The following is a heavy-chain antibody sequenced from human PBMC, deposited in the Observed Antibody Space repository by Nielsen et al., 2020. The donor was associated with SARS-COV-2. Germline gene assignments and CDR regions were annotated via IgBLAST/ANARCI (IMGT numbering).Heavy chain of an antibody. Sequence: GGSLRLSCAAPGFTFSNAWMSWVRQAPGKGLEWVGRIKSKTDGGTTDYAAPVKGRFTISRDDSKNTLYLQMNSLKTEDTAVYYCTTDGEYCSSTSCYFDYWGQGTLVTVSS. CDR3: TTDGEYCSSTSCYFDY. J-gene: IGHJ4*02. CDR2: IKSKTDGGTT. V-gene: IGHV3-15*01. CDR1: GFTFSNAW. D-gene: IGHD2-2*01.